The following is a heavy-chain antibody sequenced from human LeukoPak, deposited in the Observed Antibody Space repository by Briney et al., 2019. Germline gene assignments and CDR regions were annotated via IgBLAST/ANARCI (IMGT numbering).Heavy chain of an antibody. V-gene: IGHV4-34*01. CDR1: GGSFSGYY. J-gene: IGHJ4*02. CDR3: ARRYCSSTSWYRKGGFDY. D-gene: IGHD2-2*01. Sequence: PSETLSLTCAVYGGSFSGYYWSWIRQPPGKGLEWIGEINHSGSTNYNPFLKSRVTISVDTSKNQFSLKLSSVTAADTAVYYCARRYCSSTSWYRKGGFDYWGQGTLVTVSS. CDR2: INHSGST.